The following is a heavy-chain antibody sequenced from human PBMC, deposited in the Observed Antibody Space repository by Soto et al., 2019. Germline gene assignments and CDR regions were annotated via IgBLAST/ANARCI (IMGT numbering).Heavy chain of an antibody. J-gene: IGHJ4*02. V-gene: IGHV3-23*01. Sequence: EVQLLESGGGLVQPGGSLRLSCATSGFTFSINALSWVRQAPGKGLEWVSAISANGQGIYYADSVRGRFSISRDNSRKTVFLHMDSLRAEDTAVYYCAKDRDYPRDQFHYWGQGTLVTVSS. CDR1: GFTFSINA. CDR3: AKDRDYPRDQFHY. CDR2: ISANGQGI. D-gene: IGHD2-2*01.